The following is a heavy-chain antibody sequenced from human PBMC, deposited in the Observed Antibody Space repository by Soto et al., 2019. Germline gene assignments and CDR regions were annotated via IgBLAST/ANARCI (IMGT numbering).Heavy chain of an antibody. J-gene: IGHJ4*02. V-gene: IGHV4-4*02. D-gene: IGHD3-22*01. CDR3: ARDLGYYDSSGYLYY. Sequence: SETLSLTCAVSGGSISSSNWWSWVRQPPGKGLEWIGEIYHSGSTNYNPSLKSRVTISVDKSKNQFSLKLSSVTAADTAVYYCARDLGYYDSSGYLYYWGQGTLVTVSS. CDR2: IYHSGST. CDR1: GGSISSSNW.